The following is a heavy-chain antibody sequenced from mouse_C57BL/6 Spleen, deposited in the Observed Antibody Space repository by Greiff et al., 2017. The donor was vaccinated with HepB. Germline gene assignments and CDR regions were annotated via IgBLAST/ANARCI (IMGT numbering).Heavy chain of an antibody. CDR3: ARVATVVGDAMDY. V-gene: IGHV1-42*01. D-gene: IGHD1-1*01. Sequence: QLQQSGPELVKPGASVKISCKASGYSFTGYYMNWVKQSPEKSLEWIGEINPSTGGTTYNQKFKAKATLTVDKSSSTAYMQLKSLTSEDSAVYYCARVATVVGDAMDYWGQGTSVTVSS. J-gene: IGHJ4*01. CDR2: INPSTGGT. CDR1: GYSFTGYY.